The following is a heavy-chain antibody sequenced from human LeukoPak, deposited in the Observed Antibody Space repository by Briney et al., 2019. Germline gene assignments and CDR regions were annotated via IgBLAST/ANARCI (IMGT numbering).Heavy chain of an antibody. CDR1: GFTFSGSA. CDR2: IRSKANSYAT. Sequence: PGGSLRLSCAASGFTFSGSAMHWVRQASGKGLEWVGRIRSKANSYATAYAASVKGRFTISRDDSKNTAYLQMNSLKTEDTAVYYCTGRYCSGGSCFDYWGQGTLVTVSP. D-gene: IGHD2-15*01. CDR3: TGRYCSGGSCFDY. V-gene: IGHV3-73*01. J-gene: IGHJ4*02.